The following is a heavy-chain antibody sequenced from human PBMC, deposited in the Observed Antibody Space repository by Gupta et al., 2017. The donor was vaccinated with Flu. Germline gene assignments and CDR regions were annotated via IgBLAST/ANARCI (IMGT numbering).Heavy chain of an antibody. CDR2: VYYTGRT. J-gene: IGHJ4*02. CDR3: SSHHYGDYAYMP. V-gene: IGHV4-39*01. D-gene: IGHD4-17*01. CDR1: GSSISSSSYY. Sequence: QLQLQESGPGLVKPSETLSLTCTVAGSSISSSSYYWGWIRHPPGKGLEWIGSVYYTGRTYYSPSLTSPVTISVDTSNNQFSLRLSSVTAADTAVYYCSSHHYGDYAYMPWGQGTLVTVSS.